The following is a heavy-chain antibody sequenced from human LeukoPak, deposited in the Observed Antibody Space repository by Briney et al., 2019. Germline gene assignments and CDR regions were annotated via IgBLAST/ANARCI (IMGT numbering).Heavy chain of an antibody. Sequence: ASVKVSCKASGYMFTNYGITCVRQAPGQGLEWMGWINTDNGNTNYAQKFKGRVTMTTETSTSTAYLELRSLISDDTAIYYCATTSNCLQSFPGNFWGQGTLVIVSS. D-gene: IGHD4-11*01. J-gene: IGHJ4*02. CDR3: ATTSNCLQSFPGNF. V-gene: IGHV1-18*01. CDR2: INTDNGNT. CDR1: GYMFTNYG.